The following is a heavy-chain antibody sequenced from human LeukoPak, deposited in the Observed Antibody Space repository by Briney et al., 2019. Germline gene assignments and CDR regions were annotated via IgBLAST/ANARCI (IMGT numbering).Heavy chain of an antibody. CDR3: ARDTSGYHSYFDY. CDR1: GFTFSSYA. D-gene: IGHD3-22*01. Sequence: PGRSLRLSCAASGFTFSSYAMHWVRQAPGKGLEWVAVISYDGSNKYYADSVKGRFTISRDNSKNTLYLQMSSLRAEDTAVYYCARDTSGYHSYFDYWGQGTLVTVSS. V-gene: IGHV3-30*04. J-gene: IGHJ4*02. CDR2: ISYDGSNK.